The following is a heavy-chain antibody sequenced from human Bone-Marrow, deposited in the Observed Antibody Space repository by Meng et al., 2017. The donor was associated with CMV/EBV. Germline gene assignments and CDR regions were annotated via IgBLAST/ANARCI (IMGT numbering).Heavy chain of an antibody. J-gene: IGHJ6*02. CDR3: ARGDPKFYYYYGMDV. CDR2: ISAYNGNT. Sequence: ASVKVSCKASGYTFTSYGISWVRQAPGQGLEWMGWISAYNGNTNYAQKLQGRVTMTRNTSISTAYMELSSLRSEDTAVYYCARGDPKFYYYYGMDVWGQGTTVTVSS. V-gene: IGHV1-18*01. CDR1: GYTFTSYG.